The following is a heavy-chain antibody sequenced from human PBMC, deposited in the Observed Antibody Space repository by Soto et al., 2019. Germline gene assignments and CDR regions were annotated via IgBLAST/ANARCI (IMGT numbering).Heavy chain of an antibody. V-gene: IGHV1-18*04. J-gene: IGHJ4*02. Sequence: APVKIACKASGYTFTSYGISWVRQATGQGLEWMGWISAYNGNTSNAQKLQGRVTMSANTSTSTAYMELRSLRSDDTAVYYCARARYDSSGYYPMFPYYWGQGTLVTVSS. CDR2: ISAYNGNT. D-gene: IGHD3-22*01. CDR1: GYTFTSYG. CDR3: ARARYDSSGYYPMFPYY.